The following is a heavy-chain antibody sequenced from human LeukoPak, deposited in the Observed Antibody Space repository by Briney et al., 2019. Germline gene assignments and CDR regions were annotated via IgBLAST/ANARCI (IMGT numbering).Heavy chain of an antibody. CDR1: GASFNDYY. Sequence: PSETLSLTCAVSGASFNDYYWSWIRQPPGKGLEWIGEINHSGSTNYNPSLKSRVTISVDTSRNQFSLNLSSVTAADTAVYYCARLYSTSGYNWFDPWGQGTLVTVSS. V-gene: IGHV4-34*01. CDR3: ARLYSTSGYNWFDP. J-gene: IGHJ5*02. CDR2: INHSGST. D-gene: IGHD6-6*01.